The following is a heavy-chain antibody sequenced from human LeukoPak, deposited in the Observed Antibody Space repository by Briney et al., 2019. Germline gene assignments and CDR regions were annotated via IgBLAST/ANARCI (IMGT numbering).Heavy chain of an antibody. CDR1: GFTFSNYA. CDR2: VSGSGRNT. V-gene: IGHV3-23*01. D-gene: IGHD3-10*01. CDR3: ARGVYGSRSTSLADF. J-gene: IGHJ4*02. Sequence: TGGSLRLSCAGSGFTFSNYAMTWVRQAPGKGLEWVSSVSGSGRNTFYPDSVEGRFTISRDNSKNTVYLQMNSLRPEDTAVYYCARGVYGSRSTSLADFWGQGTLVTVSS.